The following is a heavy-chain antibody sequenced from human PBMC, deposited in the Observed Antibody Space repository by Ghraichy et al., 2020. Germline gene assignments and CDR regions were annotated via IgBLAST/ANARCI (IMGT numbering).Heavy chain of an antibody. CDR3: ARLVLGIAAAEPSDY. Sequence: SETLSLTCTVSGGSISSSSYYWGWIRQPPGKGLEWIGSIYYSGSTYYNPSLKSRVTISVDTSKNQFSLKLSSVTAADTAVYYCARLVLGIAAAEPSDYWGQGTLVTVSS. V-gene: IGHV4-39*01. CDR2: IYYSGST. D-gene: IGHD6-13*01. J-gene: IGHJ4*02. CDR1: GGSISSSSYY.